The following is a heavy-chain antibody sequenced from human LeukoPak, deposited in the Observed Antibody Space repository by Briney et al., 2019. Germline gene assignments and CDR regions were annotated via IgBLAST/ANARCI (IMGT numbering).Heavy chain of an antibody. Sequence: GASVKVSCKASGYTFNNFYIHWVRQAPGQGLEWMGIIHPSGGTTSYAQKFQGRVTLTRDTSTSTVYMEVNSLRSEDTAVYYCARDSSNSIDYWGQGTLVFVSS. V-gene: IGHV1-46*02. J-gene: IGHJ4*02. CDR3: ARDSSNSIDY. D-gene: IGHD1-1*01. CDR2: IHPSGGTT. CDR1: GYTFNNFY.